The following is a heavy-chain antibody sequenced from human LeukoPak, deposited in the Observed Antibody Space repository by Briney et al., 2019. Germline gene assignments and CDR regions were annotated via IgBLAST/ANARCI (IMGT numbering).Heavy chain of an antibody. CDR1: GGSFSAYH. J-gene: IGHJ4*02. V-gene: IGHV4-34*01. D-gene: IGHD2-15*01. CDR2: INHSGST. Sequence: SGTLSLTCAVYGGSFSAYHWTWIRQPPGKGLEWIGEINHSGSTNYHPSLKSRVTMSVDTSKNQMSLNLSSVTAADTAIYYCARSTRSCSGDSCYPLDYWGQGIQVTVSS. CDR3: ARSTRSCSGDSCYPLDY.